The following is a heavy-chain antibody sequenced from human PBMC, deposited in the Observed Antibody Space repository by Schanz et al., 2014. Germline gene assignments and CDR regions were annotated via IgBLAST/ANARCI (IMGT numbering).Heavy chain of an antibody. V-gene: IGHV3-30*14. J-gene: IGHJ6*02. Sequence: QVQLVESGGGVVQPGRSLRLSCAASGFTFSNFAMHWVRQAPGKGLEWVTIISHDGSIQYGADSVKGRFTLSRDNSKNTMDLQMNSLRPEDTAVYYCAKDDTQVNGMDVWGQGTTVTVS. CDR2: ISHDGSIQ. CDR3: AKDDTQVNGMDV. CDR1: GFTFSNFA.